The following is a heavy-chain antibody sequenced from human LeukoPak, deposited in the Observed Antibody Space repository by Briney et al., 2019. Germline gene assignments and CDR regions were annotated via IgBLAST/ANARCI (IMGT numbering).Heavy chain of an antibody. CDR1: GGSISSSSYY. D-gene: IGHD2-15*01. CDR2: IYYSGST. Sequence: PSETLSLTCTVSGGSISSSSYYWGWIRQPPGKGLEWIGSIYYSGSTYYNPSLKSRVTMSVDTSKNQFSLRLSSVTAADTAVYYCATSDYSGAWFDPWGQGTLVTVSS. V-gene: IGHV4-39*01. J-gene: IGHJ5*02. CDR3: ATSDYSGAWFDP.